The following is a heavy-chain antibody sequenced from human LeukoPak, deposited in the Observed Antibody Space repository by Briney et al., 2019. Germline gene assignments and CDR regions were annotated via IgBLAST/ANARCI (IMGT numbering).Heavy chain of an antibody. D-gene: IGHD3-16*01. CDR2: IYYSGST. V-gene: IGHV4-31*03. CDR3: ARDQHDYVWGSYPGDY. J-gene: IGHJ4*02. Sequence: PSQTLSLTCTVSGGSISSGGYYWSWIRQHPGKCLEWIGYIYYSGSTYYNPSLKSRVTISVDTSKNQFSLKLSSVTAADTAVYYCARDQHDYVWGSYPGDYWGQGALVTVSS. CDR1: GGSISSGGYY.